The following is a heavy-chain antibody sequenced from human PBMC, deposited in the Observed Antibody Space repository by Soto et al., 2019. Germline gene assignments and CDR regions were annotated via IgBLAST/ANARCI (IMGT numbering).Heavy chain of an antibody. CDR1: GYTFTSYG. CDR2: ISAYNGKT. CDR3: ARDIDGDYGWGYFDY. Sequence: QVQLVQSGAEVKKPGASVKVSCKASGYTFTSYGISWVRQAPGQGLEWMGWISAYNGKTNDAQKLQGRAAMTTDTSTSTAVMELRSLRPDDTAVYYCARDIDGDYGWGYFDYWGQGTLVAVSS. V-gene: IGHV1-18*01. J-gene: IGHJ4*02. D-gene: IGHD4-17*01.